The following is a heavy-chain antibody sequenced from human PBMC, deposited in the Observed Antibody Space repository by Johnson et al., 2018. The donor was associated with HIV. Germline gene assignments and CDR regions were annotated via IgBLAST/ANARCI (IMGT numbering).Heavy chain of an antibody. CDR1: GFTFSSYG. CDR3: AKDGYSGYDDAFDI. Sequence: QVQLVESGGGVVQPGGSLRLSCAASGFTFSSYGMHWVRQAPGKGLEWVAFIRYDGSNKYYADSVTGRFTISRDNSKNTLYLQMNSLRAEDTAVYYCAKDGYSGYDDAFDIWGQGTMVTVSS. J-gene: IGHJ3*02. CDR2: IRYDGSNK. V-gene: IGHV3-30*02. D-gene: IGHD5-12*01.